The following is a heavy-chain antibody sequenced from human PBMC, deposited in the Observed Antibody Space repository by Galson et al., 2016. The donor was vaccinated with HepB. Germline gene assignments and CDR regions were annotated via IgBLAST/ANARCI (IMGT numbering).Heavy chain of an antibody. CDR2: ISTYSGDT. D-gene: IGHD2/OR15-2a*01. CDR3: ARDVQYRFDS. V-gene: IGHV1-18*01. CDR1: GYTFTTSG. J-gene: IGHJ4*02. Sequence: SVKVSCKASGYTFTTSGISWVRQAPGQGLEWMGWISTYSGDTNYAQNFQGGLTMTTDSSTTTAYMELRSLRFDDTAMYYCARDVQYRFDSWGQGTLVTVSS.